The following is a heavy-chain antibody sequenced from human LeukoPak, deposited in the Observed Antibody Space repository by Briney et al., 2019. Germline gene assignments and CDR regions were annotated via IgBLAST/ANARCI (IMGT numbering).Heavy chain of an antibody. J-gene: IGHJ4*02. Sequence: GGSLRLSCAASGFSFNDAWMDWVRQVSGKGLEWVGRIKSKVYSATADYAAPVMGRFTISRDDSKSTLYLQMNSLKIEDTAVYYCAALGFGDFSASDNWGQGTLVTVSS. CDR2: IKSKVYSATA. V-gene: IGHV3-15*01. D-gene: IGHD3-10*01. CDR3: AALGFGDFSASDN. CDR1: GFSFNDAW.